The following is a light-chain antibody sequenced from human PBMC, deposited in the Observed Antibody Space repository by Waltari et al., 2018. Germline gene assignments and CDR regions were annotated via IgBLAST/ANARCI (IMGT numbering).Light chain of an antibody. CDR2: GAS. V-gene: IGKV3-15*01. J-gene: IGKJ1*01. CDR1: QSVSNN. CDR3: QQYNNWPRT. Sequence: ETVMTQSPATLSVSPGETATLSCRASQSVSNNLAWYQQKPGQAPGLLIYGASTRATGIPARFRGSGSGTEFTLTISSLQSEDFAVYYCQQYNNWPRTFGQGTKVEIK.